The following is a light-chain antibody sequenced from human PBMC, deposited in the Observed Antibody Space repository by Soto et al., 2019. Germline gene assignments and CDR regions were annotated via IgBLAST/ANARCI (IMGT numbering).Light chain of an antibody. Sequence: EIVLTQSPGTLSLSPGAAAPLYCRASQSVSSSYLAWYQQKPGQAPRLLIYGASSRATGIPDRFSGSRSGTDFTLTISRLEPEDFAVYYCQQYGSSLITLGQGTRLEIK. CDR2: GAS. CDR1: QSVSSSY. CDR3: QQYGSSLIT. V-gene: IGKV3-20*01. J-gene: IGKJ5*01.